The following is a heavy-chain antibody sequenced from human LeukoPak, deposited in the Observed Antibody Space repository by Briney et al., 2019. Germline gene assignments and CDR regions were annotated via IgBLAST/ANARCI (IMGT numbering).Heavy chain of an antibody. CDR3: ARQTGYCSGGSCYFEY. J-gene: IGHJ4*02. CDR1: GFTFSTYA. CDR2: INSDGTST. V-gene: IGHV3-23*01. Sequence: GGPLRLSCAASGFTFSTYAMSWVRQAPGQGLEWVSAINSDGTSTYYADSVKGRITISRDNSKNTLYLQVNNLGAEDTAFYYCARQTGYCSGGSCYFEYWGQGTLVTVSS. D-gene: IGHD2-15*01.